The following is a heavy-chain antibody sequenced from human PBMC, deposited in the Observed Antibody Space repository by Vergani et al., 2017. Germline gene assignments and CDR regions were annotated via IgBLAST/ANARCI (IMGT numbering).Heavy chain of an antibody. CDR2: ISGSAATS. Sequence: EVRLLESGGGLVQPGGSLRLSCVVSGFTFTSYAMNWVRQAPGTGLEWVSGISGSAATSYYAESMKGRFAMSRDNSKNTVYVQMNNLKPEDTAVYYCAKGGVGADTRYYYMAVWGKGTTVTVSS. D-gene: IGHD1-26*01. CDR3: AKGGVGADTRYYYMAV. J-gene: IGHJ6*03. CDR1: GFTFTSYA. V-gene: IGHV3-23*01.